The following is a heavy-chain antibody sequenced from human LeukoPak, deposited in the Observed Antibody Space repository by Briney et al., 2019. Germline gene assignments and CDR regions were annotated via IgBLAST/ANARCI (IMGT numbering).Heavy chain of an antibody. D-gene: IGHD2-8*01. V-gene: IGHV3-23*01. J-gene: IGHJ3*02. CDR2: ITVSSGTT. CDR1: GFTFSSYW. CDR3: AKDPNGDYIGAFDS. Sequence: GGSLRLSCAASGFTFSSYWMSWVRQAPGRGLEWVSSITVSSGTTNYADSVKGRFTISRDNSKNTLYLQMNSLRADDTAIYYCAKDPNGDYIGAFDSWGQGTLVTVSS.